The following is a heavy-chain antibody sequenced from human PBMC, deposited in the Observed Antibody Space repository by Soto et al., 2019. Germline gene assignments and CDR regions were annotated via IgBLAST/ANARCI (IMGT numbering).Heavy chain of an antibody. V-gene: IGHV3-23*01. CDR2: ISGSGGST. CDR1: GFTFSSYA. J-gene: IGHJ4*02. CDR3: AKSLVGGALANAIFDY. Sequence: PGGSLRLSCAASGFTFSSYAMSWVRQAPGKGLEWVSAISGSGGSTYYADSVKGRFTISRDNSKNTLYLQMNNLRAEDTAVYYCAKSLVGGALANAIFDYWGQGTLVTVSS. D-gene: IGHD3-16*01.